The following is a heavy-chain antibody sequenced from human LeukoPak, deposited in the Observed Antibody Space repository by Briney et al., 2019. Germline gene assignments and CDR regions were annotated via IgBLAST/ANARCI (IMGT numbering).Heavy chain of an antibody. J-gene: IGHJ4*02. CDR1: GASINTYY. D-gene: IGHD6-13*01. Sequence: SETLSLTCTVSGASINTYYCSWIRQPPGKGLEWIGYIYYDGSTNYNPSLKSRVTMSVDTSKNQFSLRLSSVTAADTAVYYCARGVAAAGTHFDYWGQGTLVTVSS. V-gene: IGHV4-59*01. CDR3: ARGVAAAGTHFDY. CDR2: IYYDGST.